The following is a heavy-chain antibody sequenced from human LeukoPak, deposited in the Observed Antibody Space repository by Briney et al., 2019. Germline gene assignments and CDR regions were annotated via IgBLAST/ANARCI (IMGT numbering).Heavy chain of an antibody. CDR2: INPTSGGT. Sequence: GASVKYSCKSSGYTFTEYYVIWVRQAPGQGLEWVGWINPTSGGTSYAQKFQGRVTLTRDTSINTAYMGLSSLRYDDTAIYYCARGHSGDGHHFYYWGSGTLVLVSS. CDR1: GYTFTEYY. CDR3: ARGHSGDGHHFYY. V-gene: IGHV1-2*02. J-gene: IGHJ4*01. D-gene: IGHD2-15*01.